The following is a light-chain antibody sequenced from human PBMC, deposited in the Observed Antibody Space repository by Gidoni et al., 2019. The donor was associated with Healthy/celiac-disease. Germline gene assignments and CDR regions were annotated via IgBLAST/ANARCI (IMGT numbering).Light chain of an antibody. J-gene: IGLJ1*01. CDR3: QAWDSSTYV. Sequence: SYELTQPPQVTVSPGQTARIPCSGDKLGDKYAAWYQQKPGQSPVLVIYQDSKRPSGIPERFSGSNSGNTATLTISGTQAMDEADYYCQAWDSSTYVFGTGTKVTVL. CDR2: QDS. CDR1: KLGDKY. V-gene: IGLV3-1*01.